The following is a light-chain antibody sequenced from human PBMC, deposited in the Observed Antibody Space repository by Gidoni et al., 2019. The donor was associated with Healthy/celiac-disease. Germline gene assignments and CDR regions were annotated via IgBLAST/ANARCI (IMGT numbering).Light chain of an antibody. CDR2: AAS. Sequence: DIQMTQSPSSLSASVGDRVTITCRASQSISSYLNWYQQKPGKAPKLLIYAASSLQIGVPSRFSGSGSGTDFTLTISSLQPEDFATYYCQQSYSTLSYTVGQGTKLEIK. V-gene: IGKV1-39*01. CDR1: QSISSY. J-gene: IGKJ2*01. CDR3: QQSYSTLSYT.